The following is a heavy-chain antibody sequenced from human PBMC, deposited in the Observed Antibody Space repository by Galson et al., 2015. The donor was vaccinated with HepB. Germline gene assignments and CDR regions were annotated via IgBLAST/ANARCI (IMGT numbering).Heavy chain of an antibody. J-gene: IGHJ4*02. D-gene: IGHD3-10*01. CDR3: ARGPRGVIIRLDY. CDR2: INHSGST. CDR1: GGSFSGYY. Sequence: SETLSLTCAVYGGSFSGYYWSWIRQPPGKGLEWIGEINHSGSTNYNPSLKSRVTISVDTSKNQFSLKLSSVTAADTAVYYCARGPRGVIIRLDYWGQGTLVTVSS. V-gene: IGHV4-34*01.